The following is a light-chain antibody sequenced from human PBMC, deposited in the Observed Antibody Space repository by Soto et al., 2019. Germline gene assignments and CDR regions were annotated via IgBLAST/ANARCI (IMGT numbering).Light chain of an antibody. Sequence: EIVLTQSPGTLSLSPGERATLSCRASQSVSSSYLAWYQQKPCQAPRLLIYGASSRATGIPDRFSGSGSGTDFTLTISRLEPEDFGVYYCQQYGSSPPWTFGQGTKVEIK. V-gene: IGKV3-20*01. CDR2: GAS. CDR3: QQYGSSPPWT. J-gene: IGKJ1*01. CDR1: QSVSSSY.